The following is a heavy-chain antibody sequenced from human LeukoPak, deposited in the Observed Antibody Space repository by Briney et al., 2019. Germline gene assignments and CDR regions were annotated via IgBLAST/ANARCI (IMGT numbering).Heavy chain of an antibody. CDR1: GFTFSDYW. CDR2: VGRDGSEK. J-gene: IGHJ4*02. V-gene: IGHV3-7*01. D-gene: IGHD1-26*01. Sequence: GGSLRLSCAASGFTFSDYWMTWVRQVPGKGLEWVANVGRDGSEKNYVDSVEGRFTISRDNAKKSLDLEMNSLRVEDTALYYCAKVGAWELQRVFENWGQGTLVTVSS. CDR3: AKVGAWELQRVFEN.